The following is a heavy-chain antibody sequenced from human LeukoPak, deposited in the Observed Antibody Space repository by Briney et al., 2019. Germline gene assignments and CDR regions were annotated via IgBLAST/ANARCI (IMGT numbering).Heavy chain of an antibody. J-gene: IGHJ2*01. CDR3: VRSVVVVAATPTHFDL. CDR2: ISWSSGHM. CDR1: EFKFDDYA. V-gene: IGHV3-9*01. D-gene: IGHD2-15*01. Sequence: GRSLRLSCAAAEFKFDDYAMHWVRQGPGKGLEWVAGISWSSGHMEYAESVKGRFTISRDNARNALYLQMDGLRRDDTALYYCVRSVVVVAATPTHFDLRGRGTQVIVSS.